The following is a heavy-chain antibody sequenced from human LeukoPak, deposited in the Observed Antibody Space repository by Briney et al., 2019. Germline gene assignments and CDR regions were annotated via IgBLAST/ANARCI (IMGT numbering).Heavy chain of an antibody. Sequence: KPSETLSLTCTVSGGSISSHYWSWIRQPPGKGLEWIGYIYYSGSTNYNPSLKSRVTISVDTSKNQSSLKLSSVTAADTAVYYCARVYGSGSTEIDYWGQGTLVTVSS. V-gene: IGHV4-59*11. CDR3: ARVYGSGSTEIDY. J-gene: IGHJ4*02. CDR2: IYYSGST. CDR1: GGSISSHY. D-gene: IGHD3-10*01.